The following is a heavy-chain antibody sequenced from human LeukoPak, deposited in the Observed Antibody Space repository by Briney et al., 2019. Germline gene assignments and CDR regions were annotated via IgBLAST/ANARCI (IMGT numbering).Heavy chain of an antibody. V-gene: IGHV5-51*01. D-gene: IGHD1-26*01. CDR1: GYSFTSYW. Sequence: GESLKISCKGSGYSFTSYWIGCVRQMPGKALEWMGIIYPGDSDTRYSPSFQGQVTISADKSISTAYLQWSSLKASDTAMYYCARRVGGYRSSYYFDYWGQGTLVTVSS. J-gene: IGHJ4*02. CDR3: ARRVGGYRSSYYFDY. CDR2: IYPGDSDT.